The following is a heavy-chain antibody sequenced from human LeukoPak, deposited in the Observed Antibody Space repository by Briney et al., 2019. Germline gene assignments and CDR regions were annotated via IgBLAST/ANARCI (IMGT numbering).Heavy chain of an antibody. CDR3: ARDFDYGSGSYYDY. D-gene: IGHD3-10*01. CDR2: IKQDGSEK. CDR1: GFTFSSYW. Sequence: AGGSLRLSCAASGFTFSSYWMSWVRQAPGKGLEWVANIKQDGSEKYYVDSVKGRFTISRDNARNSLYLQMISLRAEDTAVYYCARDFDYGSGSYYDYWGQGTLVTVSS. V-gene: IGHV3-7*03. J-gene: IGHJ4*02.